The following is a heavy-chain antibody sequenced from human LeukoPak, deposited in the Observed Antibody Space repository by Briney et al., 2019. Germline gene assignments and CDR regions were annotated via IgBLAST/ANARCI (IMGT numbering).Heavy chain of an antibody. J-gene: IGHJ4*02. CDR2: IHYDGSNK. CDR3: AKDSEVVLNGGDY. Sequence: GGSLRLSCAASGFTFSNYGIHWVRQAPGRGLEWVAFIHYDGSNKYYADSVKGRFTISRDNSKNTLYLQMNSLRPEDTAVYYCAKDSEVVLNGGDYWGQGTLVTVSS. V-gene: IGHV3-30*02. CDR1: GFTFSNYG. D-gene: IGHD2-15*01.